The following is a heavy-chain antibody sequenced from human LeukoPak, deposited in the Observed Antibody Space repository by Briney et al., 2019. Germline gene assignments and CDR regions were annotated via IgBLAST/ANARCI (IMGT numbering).Heavy chain of an antibody. Sequence: GGSLRLSCEASGFTFSSYSMIWVRQAPGKGLEWVSYISSSSNAELYADSVKGRFTISRDNAKNSLFLRMNSLRAEDTAVYYCARGRSGGYSDYWGQGTLVTVSS. D-gene: IGHD3-10*01. V-gene: IGHV3-48*04. CDR3: ARGRSGGYSDY. CDR2: ISSSSNAE. CDR1: GFTFSSYS. J-gene: IGHJ4*02.